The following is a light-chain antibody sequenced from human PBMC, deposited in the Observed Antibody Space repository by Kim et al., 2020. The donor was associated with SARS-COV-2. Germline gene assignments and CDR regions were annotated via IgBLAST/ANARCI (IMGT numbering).Light chain of an antibody. CDR3: QQYHNFRT. V-gene: IGKV3-15*01. J-gene: IGKJ1*01. CDR2: DAS. Sequence: SVSPGERATLSCRASQSVGSNLVWYQQKPGQAPRLLIYDASTRATGIPARFSGSGSGTEFTLTISSLQSEDFAVYYCQQYHNFRTFGQGTKVDIK. CDR1: QSVGSN.